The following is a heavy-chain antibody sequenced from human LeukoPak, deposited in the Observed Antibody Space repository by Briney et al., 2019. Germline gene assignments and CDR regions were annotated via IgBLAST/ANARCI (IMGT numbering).Heavy chain of an antibody. V-gene: IGHV1-69*04. J-gene: IGHJ4*02. D-gene: IGHD6-13*01. CDR2: IIPILGIA. Sequence: SVKVSCNASGGTFSSYAISWVRQAPGQGLEWMGRIIPILGIANYAQKFQGRVTITADKSTSTAYMELSSLRSEDTAVYYCARARYSSSWFPNIYDYWGQGTLVPVSS. CDR3: ARARYSSSWFPNIYDY. CDR1: GGTFSSYA.